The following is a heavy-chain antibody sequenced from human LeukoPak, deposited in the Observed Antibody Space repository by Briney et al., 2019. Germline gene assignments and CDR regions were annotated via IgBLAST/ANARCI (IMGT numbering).Heavy chain of an antibody. D-gene: IGHD6-13*01. CDR2: IYYSGST. J-gene: IGHJ3*02. CDR3: ARHHNSSPADYAFDI. Sequence: PSDTLSLTCTVCGRSISSYYWSWIRQPPGKGLEWIGYIYYSGSTNYNPSLKSRVTISVDTSKNQFSLKLSSVTAADTAVYYCARHHNSSPADYAFDIWGQGTMVTVSS. V-gene: IGHV4-59*08. CDR1: GRSISSYY.